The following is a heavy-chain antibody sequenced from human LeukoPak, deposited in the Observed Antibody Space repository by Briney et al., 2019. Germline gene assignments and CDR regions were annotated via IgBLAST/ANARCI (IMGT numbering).Heavy chain of an antibody. CDR3: ARAYMWFGEYYGMDV. CDR1: GFTFSSYA. CDR2: ISSNGGST. Sequence: GGSLRLSCAASGFTFSSYAMHWVRQAPGKGLEYVSAISSNGGSTYYANSVKGRFTISRDNSKNTLFLQMGSLRAEDMAVYYCARAYMWFGEYYGMDVWGQGTTVTVSS. V-gene: IGHV3-64*01. D-gene: IGHD3-10*01. J-gene: IGHJ6*02.